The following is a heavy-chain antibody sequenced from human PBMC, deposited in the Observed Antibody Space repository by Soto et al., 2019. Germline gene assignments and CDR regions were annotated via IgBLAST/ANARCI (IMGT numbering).Heavy chain of an antibody. CDR1: GGSISSSDFY. CDR2: IYYSGST. D-gene: IGHD2-2*01. J-gene: IGHJ5*02. Sequence: PSETLSLTCTVSGGSISSSDFYWGWLRQTPGKGLEFIGSIYYSGSTYYNPSLKSRVTISVDTSKNQFSLKLSSVTAADTAVYYCARLCTSTTCDGFGFDPWGQGTLVTVSS. V-gene: IGHV4-39*01. CDR3: ARLCTSTTCDGFGFDP.